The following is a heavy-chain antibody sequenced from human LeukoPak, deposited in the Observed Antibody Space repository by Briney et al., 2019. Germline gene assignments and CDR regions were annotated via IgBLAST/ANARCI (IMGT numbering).Heavy chain of an antibody. D-gene: IGHD5-18*01. Sequence: ASVKVSCKASGYTFTGYYMHWVRQAPGQGLEWMGWINPNSGGTNYAQKFQGRVTMTRDTSISTAYMELSRLRSDDTAVYYCARAPGTAMVDFDYWGQGTLVTVSS. CDR1: GYTFTGYY. J-gene: IGHJ4*02. V-gene: IGHV1-2*02. CDR2: INPNSGGT. CDR3: ARAPGTAMVDFDY.